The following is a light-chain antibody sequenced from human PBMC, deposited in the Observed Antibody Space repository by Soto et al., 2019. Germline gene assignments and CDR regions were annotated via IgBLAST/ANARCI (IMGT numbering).Light chain of an antibody. CDR1: SSDVGGYNY. Sequence: QSALTQPASVSGSPGQSITISCTGTSSDVGGYNYVSWYQQHPGKAPKLMIYEVTSRPSGISNRFSGSKSGNTASLTISGLQAEDEADYYCSSYTSSSPVLFGGGTQLTVL. V-gene: IGLV2-14*01. CDR2: EVT. CDR3: SSYTSSSPVL. J-gene: IGLJ2*01.